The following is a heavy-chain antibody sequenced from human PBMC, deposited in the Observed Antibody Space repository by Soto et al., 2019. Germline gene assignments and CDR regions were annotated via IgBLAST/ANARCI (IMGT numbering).Heavy chain of an antibody. J-gene: IGHJ4*02. CDR1: GYTFTSYD. V-gene: IGHV1-8*02. CDR2: MNPNSGNT. Sequence: ASVKVSCKASGYTFTSYDINWVRQATGQGLEGMGWMNPNSGNTGYAQKFQGRVTMTRNTSISTAYMELSSLRSEDAAVYYCSRRRAYCGGDCYSDYWGQGTLVTVSS. CDR3: SRRRAYCGGDCYSDY. D-gene: IGHD2-21*01.